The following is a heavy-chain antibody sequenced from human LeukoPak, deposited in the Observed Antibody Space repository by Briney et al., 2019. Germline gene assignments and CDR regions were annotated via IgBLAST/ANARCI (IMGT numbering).Heavy chain of an antibody. V-gene: IGHV3-30*18. CDR1: GFTFSSYG. CDR3: ANILAVAAPFDY. J-gene: IGHJ4*02. Sequence: GGSLRLTCAASGFTFSSYGMHWVRQAPGKGLEWVAVISYDGSNKYYADSVKGRFTISRDNAKNSLYLQMNSLRAEDTAVYYCANILAVAAPFDYWGQGTLVTVSS. CDR2: ISYDGSNK. D-gene: IGHD6-19*01.